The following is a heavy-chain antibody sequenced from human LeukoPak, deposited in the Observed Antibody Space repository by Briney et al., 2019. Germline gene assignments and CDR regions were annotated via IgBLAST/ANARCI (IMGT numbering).Heavy chain of an antibody. CDR2: IHYSGSI. Sequence: PSETLSLTCSVSGGSISSSSSYWGWIRRPPGKGLEWIATIHYSGSINYNPSLKSRVTISVDTSKNQFSPKLSSVTAADTAVYYCARGGWYPESFQHWGQGALVTVSS. J-gene: IGHJ1*01. CDR1: GGSISSSSSY. CDR3: ARGGWYPESFQH. V-gene: IGHV4-39*07. D-gene: IGHD6-19*01.